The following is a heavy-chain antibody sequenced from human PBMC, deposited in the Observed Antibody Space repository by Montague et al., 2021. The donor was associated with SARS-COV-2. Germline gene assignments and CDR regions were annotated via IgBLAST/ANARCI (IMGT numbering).Heavy chain of an antibody. V-gene: IGHV3-23*01. Sequence: SLRLSFAASGLTFSTYAMTWVRQAPGKGLEWVSSISASGVRTHYPDSVKGRFTISRDNSKNTLYLQMSSLRAEDTAVYFCLNYHGSGSYGDFWGQGTLVTVSP. CDR1: GLTFSTYA. J-gene: IGHJ4*02. CDR2: ISASGVRT. D-gene: IGHD3-10*01. CDR3: LNYHGSGSYGDF.